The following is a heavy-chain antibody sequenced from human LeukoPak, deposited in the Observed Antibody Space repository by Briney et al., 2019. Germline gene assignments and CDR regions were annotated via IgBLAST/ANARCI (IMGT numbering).Heavy chain of an antibody. CDR2: IYYSGST. Sequence: SETLSLTCTVSGGSISSYYWSWIRQPPGQGLEWIGYIYYSGSTNYNPSLKRRVPISVDTSKNQFSLKLSSVTAADTAVYYCARVRSKSRWFGELFDYWGQGTLVTVSS. V-gene: IGHV4-59*01. D-gene: IGHD3-10*01. J-gene: IGHJ4*02. CDR3: ARVRSKSRWFGELFDY. CDR1: GGSISSYY.